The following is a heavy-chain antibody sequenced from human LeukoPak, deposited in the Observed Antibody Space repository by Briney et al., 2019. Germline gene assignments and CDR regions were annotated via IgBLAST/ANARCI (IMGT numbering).Heavy chain of an antibody. D-gene: IGHD5-18*01. CDR3: ARDRSYGSFDY. J-gene: IGHJ4*02. CDR2: IKKDGNEK. V-gene: IGHV3-7*03. Sequence: SGGSLRLSCAASGFTFNNYWMSWVRQAPGKGLEWVANIKKDGNEKYYEDSVKGRFTISRDNAKNSLYLQMNSLTAEDTALYHCARDRSYGSFDYWGQGTLVTVSS. CDR1: GFTFNNYW.